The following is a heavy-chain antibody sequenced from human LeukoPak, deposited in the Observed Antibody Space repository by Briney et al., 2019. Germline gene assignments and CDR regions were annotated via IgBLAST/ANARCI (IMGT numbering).Heavy chain of an antibody. CDR3: ARTRGYSGYDLAY. J-gene: IGHJ4*02. CDR2: ISGSGDST. Sequence: GGTLRLSCAASGFTFSSYGMSWVRQAPGKGLEWVSAISGSGDSTHYADSVKGRFTISRDNAKNSLYLQMNSLRAEDTAVYYCARTRGYSGYDLAYWGQGTLVTVSS. V-gene: IGHV3-23*01. D-gene: IGHD5-12*01. CDR1: GFTFSSYG.